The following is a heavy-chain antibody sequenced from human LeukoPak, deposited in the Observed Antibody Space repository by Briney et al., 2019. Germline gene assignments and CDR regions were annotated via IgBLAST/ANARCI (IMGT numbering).Heavy chain of an antibody. V-gene: IGHV3-23*01. CDR3: ATEGFYY. CDR2: ISRSGEIT. J-gene: IGHJ4*02. Sequence: PGGALRLSCAASGGAFTKYGMKWVGQAAGGGVEDVSGISRSGEITHYADSVKGRFTISRDNVQNTLYLQMNSLRADDTALYYCATEGFYYWGPGTQVTVSS. CDR1: GGAFTKYG.